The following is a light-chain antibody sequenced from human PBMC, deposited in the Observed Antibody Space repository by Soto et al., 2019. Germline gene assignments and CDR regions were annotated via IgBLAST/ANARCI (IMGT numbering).Light chain of an antibody. J-gene: IGKJ3*01. CDR3: QKYNSAPFT. CDR2: AAS. V-gene: IGKV1-27*01. CDR1: QGISNF. Sequence: DIQMTQSPSSLSASVGDRVTITCRASQGISNFLAWYQQKPGKVPKLLIYAASTLQSGVPSRFSDSGPGTDFTLTSSSLQPEDVSPYYCQKYNSAPFTFGHGIKVDIK.